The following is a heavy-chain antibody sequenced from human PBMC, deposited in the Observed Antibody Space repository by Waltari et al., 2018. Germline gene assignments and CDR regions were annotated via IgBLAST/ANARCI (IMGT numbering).Heavy chain of an antibody. CDR3: ARWRPPDYGLDN. Sequence: QVQLVQSGSELKQPGTSVKISCQASGATVTDYYLNWVRQSIGQGFEWMARINTNTGKSTYAPDFTGRFVVSLDTSVSTAYLEIISLKAEDTAVYYCARWRPPDYGLDNWGQGTLVTVSA. J-gene: IGHJ4*02. CDR1: GATVTDYY. CDR2: INTNTGKS. D-gene: IGHD4-17*01. V-gene: IGHV7-4-1*02.